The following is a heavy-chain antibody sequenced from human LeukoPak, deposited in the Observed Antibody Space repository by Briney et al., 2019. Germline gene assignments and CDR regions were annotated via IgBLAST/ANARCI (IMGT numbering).Heavy chain of an antibody. J-gene: IGHJ4*02. Sequence: PSETLSLTCTVSGGSISSGHYWWGWIRQPPGKGLDWIGSIYYSGNTHYNPSLQSRVTVSVDTSKNQFSLKLTSVTAADTAVYYCVRQRGVGSWSFDYWGQGTPVTVSS. CDR2: IYYSGNT. D-gene: IGHD2-15*01. V-gene: IGHV4-39*01. CDR3: VRQRGVGSWSFDY. CDR1: GGSISSGHYW.